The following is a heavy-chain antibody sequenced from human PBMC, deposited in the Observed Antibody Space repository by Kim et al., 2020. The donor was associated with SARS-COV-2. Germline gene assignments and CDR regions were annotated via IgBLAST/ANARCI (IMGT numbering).Heavy chain of an antibody. D-gene: IGHD5-12*01. CDR3: ARLYGIGVATIHPFDY. V-gene: IGHV5-51*01. CDR2: IYPGDSDT. J-gene: IGHJ4*02. Sequence: GESLKISCKGSGYSFTSYWIGWVRQMPGKGLEWMGIIYPGDSDTRYSPSFQGQVTISADKSISTAYLQWRSLKASDTAMYYCARLYGIGVATIHPFDYWGQGTLVTVSS. CDR1: GYSFTSYW.